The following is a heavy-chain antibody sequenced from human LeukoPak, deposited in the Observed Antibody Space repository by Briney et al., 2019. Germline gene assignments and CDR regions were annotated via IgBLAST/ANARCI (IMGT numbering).Heavy chain of an antibody. D-gene: IGHD1-26*01. Sequence: GGSLRLSCAASGFTFSSYAMHWVRQAPGKGLEWVAVISYDGSNKYYADSVKGRFTISRDNSKNTLYLQMNSLRAEDTAVYYCARERRRELLNEGWFDPWGQGTLVTVSS. J-gene: IGHJ5*02. CDR2: ISYDGSNK. CDR3: ARERRRELLNEGWFDP. V-gene: IGHV3-30-3*01. CDR1: GFTFSSYA.